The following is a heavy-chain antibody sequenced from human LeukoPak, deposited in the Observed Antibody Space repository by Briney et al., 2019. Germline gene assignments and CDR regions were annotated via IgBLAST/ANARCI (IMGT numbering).Heavy chain of an antibody. CDR3: ARRQGDGFDI. CDR2: IKQDGSEK. V-gene: IGHV3-7*02. Sequence: GGSLRLSCAASGFSFSNYWMNWVRQAPGKGLEWVANIKQDGSEKYYVDSVKGRFTISRDNSKNTLYLQMNSLRAEDTAVYYCARRQGDGFDIWGQGTMVTVSS. CDR1: GFSFSNYW. J-gene: IGHJ3*02.